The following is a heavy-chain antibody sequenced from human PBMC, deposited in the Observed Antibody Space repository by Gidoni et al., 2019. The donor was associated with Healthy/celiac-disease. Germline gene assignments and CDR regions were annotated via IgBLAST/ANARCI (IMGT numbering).Heavy chain of an antibody. D-gene: IGHD2-8*02. CDR3: AKDGRRYCTGGVCYGIPDY. J-gene: IGHJ4*02. CDR1: GFPFSSYA. CDR2: ISGSGGST. Sequence: EVQLLESGGGLVQPGGSLRLSCAASGFPFSSYAMSWVRQAPGKGLEWVSAISGSGGSTYYADPVKGRFTISRDNSKNTLYLQMNSLRAEDTAVYYCAKDGRRYCTGGVCYGIPDYWGQGTLVTVSS. V-gene: IGHV3-23*01.